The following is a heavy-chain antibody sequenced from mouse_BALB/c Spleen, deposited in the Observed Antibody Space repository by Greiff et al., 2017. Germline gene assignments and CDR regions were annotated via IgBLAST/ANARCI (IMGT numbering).Heavy chain of an antibody. CDR3: ARGSPTIAVYAMDY. CDR2: INPSNGRT. D-gene: IGHD6-1*01. V-gene: IGHV1S81*02. Sequence: QVQLKQPGAELVKPGASVKLSCKASGYTFTSYWMHWVKQRPGQGLEWIGEINPSNGRTNYNEKFKSKATLTVDKSSSTAYMQLSSLTSEDSAVYYCARGSPTIAVYAMDYWGQGTSVTVSS. J-gene: IGHJ4*01. CDR1: GYTFTSYW.